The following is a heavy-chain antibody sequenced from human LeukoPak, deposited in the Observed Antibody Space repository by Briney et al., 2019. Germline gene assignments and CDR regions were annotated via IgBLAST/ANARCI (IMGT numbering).Heavy chain of an antibody. CDR3: TTGAAGN. V-gene: IGHV3-15*01. CDR2: IRSKTNAGTT. Sequence: PGGSLRVSCAASGFTFTNAWMSWVRLAPGKGLEWVGRIRSKTNAGTTDYAAPVKGRFTISRDDSKNTLYLQMNSLKTEDTAVYYCTTGAAGNWGQGTLLTVSS. J-gene: IGHJ4*02. D-gene: IGHD6-25*01. CDR1: GFTFTNAW.